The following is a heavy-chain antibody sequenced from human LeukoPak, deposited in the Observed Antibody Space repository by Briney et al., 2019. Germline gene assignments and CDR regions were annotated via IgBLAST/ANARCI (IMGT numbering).Heavy chain of an antibody. CDR3: AKRYYYASGSYYQEYYFDY. CDR2: ISGSGGST. CDR1: GFTFSSYE. D-gene: IGHD3-10*01. J-gene: IGHJ4*02. V-gene: IGHV3-23*01. Sequence: GGSLRLSCAASGFTFSSYEMNWVRQAPGKGLEWVSGISGSGGSTYYADSVKGRFTISRDNSENTLYLQMNSLRAEDTAVYYCAKRYYYASGSYYQEYYFDYWGQGTLVTVSS.